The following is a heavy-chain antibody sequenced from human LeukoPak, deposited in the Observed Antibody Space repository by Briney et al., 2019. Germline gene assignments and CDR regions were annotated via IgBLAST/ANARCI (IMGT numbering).Heavy chain of an antibody. Sequence: GGSLRLSCAASGFIFSNYAMSWVRQAPGKGLEWVSTIIDSGARTYYADSVRGRFTISRDNSKNTLYLQMSSLRADDTAVYYCANSHRLLIVSTFAYWGRGTLVTVSS. CDR1: GFIFSNYA. V-gene: IGHV3-23*01. CDR3: ANSHRLLIVSTFAY. CDR2: IIDSGART. D-gene: IGHD2-2*01. J-gene: IGHJ4*02.